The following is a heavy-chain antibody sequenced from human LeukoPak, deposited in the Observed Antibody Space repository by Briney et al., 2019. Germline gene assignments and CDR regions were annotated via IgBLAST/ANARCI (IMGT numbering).Heavy chain of an antibody. CDR3: ARNERYNWNDGEFDY. CDR2: INTNTGNP. V-gene: IGHV7-4-1*02. Sequence: ASVRVSCKASGYTFTSYAMNWVRQAPGQGLEWMGWINTNTGNPTYAQGFTGRFVFSLDTSVSTAYLQISSLKAEDTAVYYCARNERYNWNDGEFDYWGQGTLVTVSS. D-gene: IGHD1-20*01. CDR1: GYTFTSYA. J-gene: IGHJ4*02.